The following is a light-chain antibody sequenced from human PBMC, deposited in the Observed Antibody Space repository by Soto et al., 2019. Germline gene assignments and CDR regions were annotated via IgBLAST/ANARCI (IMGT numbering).Light chain of an antibody. V-gene: IGKV1-39*01. J-gene: IGKJ5*01. CDR2: VAS. CDR1: QRISTY. Sequence: IQLTQSPSSLSASVGDRVTITCRGSQRISTYLNWYQQKPGQAPKLLIYVASLLQSGVPSRFSGSGSGTDFTLTISGLQPEDFATYYCQQSYDTVAITFGQGTRLEIK. CDR3: QQSYDTVAIT.